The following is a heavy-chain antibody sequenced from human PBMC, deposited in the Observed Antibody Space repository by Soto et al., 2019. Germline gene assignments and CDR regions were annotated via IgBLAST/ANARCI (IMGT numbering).Heavy chain of an antibody. CDR3: ARSGYSYGPNID. D-gene: IGHD5-18*01. V-gene: IGHV1-69*01. CDR2: FIPIFGTA. CDR1: RGSFSASG. J-gene: IGHJ4*02. Sequence: QVQLVQAGAEVQKPGSSVKVSCRAARGSFSASGFSWVRQASGQGLEWVGGFIPIFGTANYAPKFQDRVTMTADESTITVYMALSSLKSEDTAMYYCARSGYSYGPNIDWGQGTLVTVSS.